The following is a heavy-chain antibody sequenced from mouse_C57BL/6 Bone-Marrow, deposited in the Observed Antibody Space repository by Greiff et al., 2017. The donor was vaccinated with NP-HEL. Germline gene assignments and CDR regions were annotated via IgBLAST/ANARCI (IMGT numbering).Heavy chain of an antibody. CDR3: VRPGGSSWFFDV. CDR2: IRSKSSNYAT. J-gene: IGHJ1*03. D-gene: IGHD1-1*01. CDR1: GFTFNTYA. Sequence: EVQRVESGGGLVQPKGSLKLSCAASGFTFNTYAMHWVRQAPGKGLEWVARIRSKSSNYATYYADSVKDRFTISRDDSQSMLYLQMNNLKTEDTAMDYRVRPGGSSWFFDVWGTGTTVTVSS. V-gene: IGHV10-3*01.